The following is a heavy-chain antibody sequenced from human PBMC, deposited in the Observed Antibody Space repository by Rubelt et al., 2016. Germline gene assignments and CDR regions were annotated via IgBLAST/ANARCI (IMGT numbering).Heavy chain of an antibody. J-gene: IGHJ4*02. CDR2: INPSGGST. Sequence: GQLMQSGAEVKKPGASVKVSCKASGYTFTSYGISWVRQAPGQGLEWMGIINPSGGSTSYAQKFQGRVTMTRDTSTSTVYMELSSLRSEDTAVYYCARDENDYGGMDYWGQGTLVTVSS. CDR1: GYTFTSYG. CDR3: ARDENDYGGMDY. V-gene: IGHV1-46*01. D-gene: IGHD4-23*01.